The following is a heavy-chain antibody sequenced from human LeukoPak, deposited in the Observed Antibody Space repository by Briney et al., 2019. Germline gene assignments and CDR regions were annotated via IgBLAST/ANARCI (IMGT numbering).Heavy chain of an antibody. D-gene: IGHD6-13*01. CDR1: GFTFSSYA. V-gene: IGHV3-23*01. J-gene: IGHJ4*02. CDR2: ISGSGGST. Sequence: PGGSLRLSCAASGFTFSSYAMGWVRQAPGKGLEWVSDISGSGGSTYYADSVKGRFTISRDNSKNTLYLQMNSLRAEDTAVYYCAKLPSSSSWGRVLDYWGQGTLVTVSS. CDR3: AKLPSSSSWGRVLDY.